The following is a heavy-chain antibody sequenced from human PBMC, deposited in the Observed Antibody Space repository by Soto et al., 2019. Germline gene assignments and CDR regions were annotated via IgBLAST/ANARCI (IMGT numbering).Heavy chain of an antibody. CDR3: AKFFVGTGGSSGWPWYFDH. CDR2: ISGSGGTT. J-gene: IGHJ4*02. D-gene: IGHD6-25*01. CDR1: GFTFSNYA. V-gene: IGHV3-23*01. Sequence: EVQLLESGGGLVQPGGSLRLSCAASGFTFSNYAMSWVRQAPGKGLEWVSAISGSGGTTYNADSAKGRFTISRDNSNNPLYLQMDSLRAEDTALYYCAKFFVGTGGSSGWPWYFDHWGQGTLVTVSS.